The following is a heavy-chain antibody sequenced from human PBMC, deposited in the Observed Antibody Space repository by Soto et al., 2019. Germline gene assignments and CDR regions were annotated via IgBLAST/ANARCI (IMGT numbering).Heavy chain of an antibody. CDR1: GGTFSSYA. CDR2: IIPIFGTA. Sequence: ASVKVSCKASGGTFSSYAISWVRQAPGQGLEWMGGIIPIFGTANYAQKFQGRVTITADKSTSTAYMELSSLRSEDTAVYYCARSKTPLMTTVTTGFDPWGQGTLVTVSS. J-gene: IGHJ5*02. CDR3: ARSKTPLMTTVTTGFDP. V-gene: IGHV1-69*06. D-gene: IGHD4-4*01.